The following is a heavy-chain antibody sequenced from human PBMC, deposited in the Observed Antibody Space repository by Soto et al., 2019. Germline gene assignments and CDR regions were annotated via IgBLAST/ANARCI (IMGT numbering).Heavy chain of an antibody. D-gene: IGHD5-12*01. J-gene: IGHJ4*02. CDR3: ARDSSGYGNFDY. CDR1: GHTFTDYH. CDR2: INPNSGGT. V-gene: IGHV1-2*02. Sequence: QVQLVQSGAEVKKPGASVKVSCKASGHTFTDYHMNGVRQAPGQGLEWMGWINPNSGGTNYAQKFQGRVTMTRDTSISTAYMELSRLRSDDTAVYYCARDSSGYGNFDYWGQGTLVTVSS.